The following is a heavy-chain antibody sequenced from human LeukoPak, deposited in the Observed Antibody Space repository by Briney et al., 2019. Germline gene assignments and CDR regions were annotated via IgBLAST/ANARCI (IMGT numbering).Heavy chain of an antibody. J-gene: IGHJ4*02. V-gene: IGHV3-48*03. CDR2: ISTSGNTI. CDR1: GLAFGSYE. D-gene: IGHD6-19*01. Sequence: GGSLRLSCAASGLAFGSYEMNWVRQAPGKGLEWVSYISTSGNTIHYADSVKGRFTFSRDNAKNSVYLQMNSLRAEDTAVYYCAKWVAGSGKGIDYWGQGTLVTVSS. CDR3: AKWVAGSGKGIDY.